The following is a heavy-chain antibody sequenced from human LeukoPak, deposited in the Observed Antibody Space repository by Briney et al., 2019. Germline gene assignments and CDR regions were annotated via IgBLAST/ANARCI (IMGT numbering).Heavy chain of an antibody. V-gene: IGHV1-2*06. CDR3: AWSGSYLGFDY. D-gene: IGHD1-26*01. CDR1: GYTFTGYY. Sequence: GASVKVSCKASGYTFTGYYMHWVRQAPGQGLEWMGRINPNSGGTNYAQKFQGRVTMTRDTPISTAYMELSRLRSDDPAVYYCAWSGSYLGFDYWGQGTLVTVSS. CDR2: INPNSGGT. J-gene: IGHJ4*02.